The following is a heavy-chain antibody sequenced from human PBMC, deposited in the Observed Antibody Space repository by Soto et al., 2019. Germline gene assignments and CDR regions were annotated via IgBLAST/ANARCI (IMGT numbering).Heavy chain of an antibody. CDR2: IDPSDSYT. CDR1: GYSFTSYW. J-gene: IGHJ6*02. Sequence: GEALKISCKGSGYSFTSYWISWVRQMPGKGLEWMGRIDPSDSYTNYSPSFQGHVTISADKSISTAYLQWSSLEASDTAMYYCARDDYYGSGSYYSGVWGQGTTVTVSS. D-gene: IGHD3-10*01. V-gene: IGHV5-10-1*01. CDR3: ARDDYYGSGSYYSGV.